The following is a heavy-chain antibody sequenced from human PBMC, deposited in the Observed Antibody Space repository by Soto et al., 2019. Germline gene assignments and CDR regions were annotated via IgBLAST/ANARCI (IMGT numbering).Heavy chain of an antibody. CDR3: ASRDYFYAMDV. J-gene: IGHJ6*02. V-gene: IGHV4-59*01. Sequence: ETLSLTCTVSGGSISSYYWCWIRQPPGKGLEWIGYIYYSGSTNYNPSLKSRVTISVDTSKNQFSLKLSSVTAADTAVYYCASRDYFYAMDVWGQGTTVTVSS. CDR2: IYYSGST. CDR1: GGSISSYY.